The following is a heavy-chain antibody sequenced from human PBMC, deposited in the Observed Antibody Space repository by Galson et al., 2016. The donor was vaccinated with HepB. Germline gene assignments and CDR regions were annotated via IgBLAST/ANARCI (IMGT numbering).Heavy chain of an antibody. J-gene: IGHJ4*02. CDR3: TKTARLRGVPMDY. CDR1: GFTFSNAW. D-gene: IGHD3-10*01. V-gene: IGHV3-15*01. CDR2: IKSNPDGGTT. Sequence: SLRLSCAVSGFTFSNAWMSWVRQAPGKGLEWVGRIKSNPDGGTTDYAAPGKGRFIIPRVDSKTTLYLKMNSLKTKDTAVYYWTKTARLRGVPMDYWGQGTLVTVSS.